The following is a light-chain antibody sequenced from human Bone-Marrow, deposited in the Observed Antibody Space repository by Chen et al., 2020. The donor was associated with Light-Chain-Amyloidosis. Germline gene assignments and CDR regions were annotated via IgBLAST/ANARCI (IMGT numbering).Light chain of an antibody. CDR1: QTISSNY. J-gene: IGKJ4*01. V-gene: IGKV3-20*01. Sequence: EIVLTQSPGTLSLSPGEGANLSCRASQTISSNYLTWYQQKFGQAPRLLIYGSSSRATGIPDRFTGSGSGTDFTLTINRLEPEDFAVYYWQQDGTSPLTFGGGTKVEIK. CDR3: QQDGTSPLT. CDR2: GSS.